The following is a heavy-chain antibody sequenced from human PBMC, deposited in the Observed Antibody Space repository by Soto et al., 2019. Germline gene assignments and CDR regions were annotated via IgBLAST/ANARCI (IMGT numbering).Heavy chain of an antibody. CDR1: GFTFSSYA. J-gene: IGHJ4*02. Sequence: LSLTCAASGFTFSSYAMSWIRQAPGKGLEWVSAISGSGGGTYYVDSVKGRFTISRDNSKNTLYLQMNSLRAEDSALYYCAKDHESDYWGQGTLVTVSS. CDR3: AKDHESDY. V-gene: IGHV3-23*01. CDR2: ISGSGGGT.